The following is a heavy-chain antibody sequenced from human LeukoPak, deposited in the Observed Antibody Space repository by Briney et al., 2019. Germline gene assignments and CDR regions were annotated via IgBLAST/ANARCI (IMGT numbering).Heavy chain of an antibody. D-gene: IGHD3-10*01. CDR1: GGSISSNSYY. Sequence: SQTLSLTCAVSGGSISSNSYYWGWIRQPPGKGLEWIGSIYYSGSTYYNPSLKSRVTISVDTSKNQFSLKLSSVTAADTAVYYCARTRYYYNSRSYGAPYYFDYWGQGTLVTVSS. CDR2: IYYSGST. J-gene: IGHJ4*02. CDR3: ARTRYYYNSRSYGAPYYFDY. V-gene: IGHV4-39*01.